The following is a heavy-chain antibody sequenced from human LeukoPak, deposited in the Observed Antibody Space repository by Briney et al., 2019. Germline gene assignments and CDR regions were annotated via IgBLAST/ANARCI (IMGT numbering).Heavy chain of an antibody. Sequence: SETLSLTCTVSGGSISSYYWTWIRQPPGKGLEWIGYIYYSGSTNYNPSLQSRVTISVDTSKNQFSLKLSSVTAADTAVYYCARVGYCSGGSCYFTWDYWGQGTLVAVSS. CDR3: ARVGYCSGGSCYFTWDY. V-gene: IGHV4-59*01. CDR1: GGSISSYY. D-gene: IGHD2-15*01. J-gene: IGHJ4*02. CDR2: IYYSGST.